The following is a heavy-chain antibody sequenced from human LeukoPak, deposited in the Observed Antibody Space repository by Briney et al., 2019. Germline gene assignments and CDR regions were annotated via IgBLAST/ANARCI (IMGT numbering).Heavy chain of an antibody. Sequence: ASVKVSCKASGYTFTSYAMNWVRQAPGQGLEWMGWINTNTGNPTYAQGFTGRFVFSLDTSVSTAYLQISSLKAEDTAVYYCARDLAGNFYWYFDLWGRGTLVTVSS. D-gene: IGHD1-14*01. V-gene: IGHV7-4-1*02. J-gene: IGHJ2*01. CDR2: INTNTGNP. CDR1: GYTFTSYA. CDR3: ARDLAGNFYWYFDL.